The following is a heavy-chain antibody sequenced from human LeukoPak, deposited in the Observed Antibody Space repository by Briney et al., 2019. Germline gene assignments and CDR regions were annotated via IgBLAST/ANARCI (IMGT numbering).Heavy chain of an antibody. V-gene: IGHV3-48*01. CDR3: ARFAAGGSYYYYMDV. D-gene: IGHD6-25*01. CDR2: IGTSSTTI. J-gene: IGHJ6*03. Sequence: GGSLRLSCAASGFTFSSYTMNWVRQPPGKGLEWVSNIGTSSTTIYYADSVKGRFTISRDNAKNSLCLQMNSLRADDTAVYYCARFAAGGSYYYYMDVWGKGTTVTVSS. CDR1: GFTFSSYT.